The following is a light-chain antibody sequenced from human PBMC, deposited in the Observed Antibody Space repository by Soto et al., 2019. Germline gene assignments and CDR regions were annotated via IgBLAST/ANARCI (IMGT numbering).Light chain of an antibody. CDR1: QSVSSSY. Sequence: IELPQSPCTLSLTPGDRATLSCRASQSVSSSYLAWYQQKPGQAPRLLIYGASSRATGIPDRFSGSGSGTDFTLTISRLEPDDFAVYYCQQYGSSSTFGQGTRLEIK. CDR2: GAS. V-gene: IGKV3-20*01. CDR3: QQYGSSST. J-gene: IGKJ5*01.